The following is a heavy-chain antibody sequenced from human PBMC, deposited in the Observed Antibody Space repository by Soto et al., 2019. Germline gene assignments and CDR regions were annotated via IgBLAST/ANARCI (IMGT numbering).Heavy chain of an antibody. CDR3: AVPAAPHYYYYGMDV. CDR1: GGTFSSYA. CDR2: IIPIFGTA. J-gene: IGHJ6*02. D-gene: IGHD2-2*01. V-gene: IGHV1-69*06. Sequence: SVKVSCKASGGTFSSYAISWVRQAPGQGLEWMGGIIPIFGTANYAQKFQGRVTITADKSTSTAYMELSSLRSEDMAVYYCAVPAAPHYYYYGMDVWGQGTTVTVSS.